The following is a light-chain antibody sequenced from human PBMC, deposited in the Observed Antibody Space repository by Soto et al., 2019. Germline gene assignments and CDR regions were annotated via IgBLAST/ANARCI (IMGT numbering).Light chain of an antibody. J-gene: IGKJ4*01. CDR2: EAS. CDR3: QQHANWPLT. CDR1: HSVGNN. Sequence: EIVLSLSPATLSLSPGERATLSCRASHSVGNNLALYQQKRGQAPGLLIYEASTRATGIPARFSGSWSGTDFTLTISSLEPEDFAGYYCQQHANWPLTFGGGTKVDI. V-gene: IGKV3-11*01.